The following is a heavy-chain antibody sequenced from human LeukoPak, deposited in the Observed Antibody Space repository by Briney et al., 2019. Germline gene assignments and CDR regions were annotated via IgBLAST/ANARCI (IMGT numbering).Heavy chain of an antibody. D-gene: IGHD2-8*01. CDR3: ARKGYAKSGAFDI. Sequence: PSETLSLTCAVYGGSFSGYYWSWIRQPPGKGLEWIGEINHSGSTNYNPSLKSRVTISVDTSKNQFSLKLSSVTAADTAVYYCARKGYAKSGAFDIWGQGQWSPSLQ. V-gene: IGHV4-34*01. J-gene: IGHJ3*02. CDR1: GGSFSGYY. CDR2: INHSGST.